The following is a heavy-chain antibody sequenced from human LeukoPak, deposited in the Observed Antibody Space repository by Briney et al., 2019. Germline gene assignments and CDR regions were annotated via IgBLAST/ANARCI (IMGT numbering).Heavy chain of an antibody. D-gene: IGHD2-15*01. J-gene: IGHJ5*02. CDR3: ARGGYCSGGSCYGWFDP. CDR2: INAGNGNT. V-gene: IGHV1-3*01. CDR1: GYTFTSYA. Sequence: GASAKVSCKASGYTFTSYAMHWVRRAPGQRLEWMGWINAGNGNTKYSQKFQGRVTITRDTSASTAYMELSSLRSEDTAVYYCARGGYCSGGSCYGWFDPWGQGTLVTVSS.